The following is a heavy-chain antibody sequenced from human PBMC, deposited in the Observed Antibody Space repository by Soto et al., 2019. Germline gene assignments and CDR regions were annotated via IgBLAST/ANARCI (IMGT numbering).Heavy chain of an antibody. D-gene: IGHD6-19*01. CDR1: GGTFSSYA. V-gene: IGHV1-69*12. CDR2: IIPIFGTA. Sequence: QVQLVQSGAEVKKPGSSVKVSCKASGGTFSSYAISWVRQAPGQGLEWMGGIIPIFGTANYAQKFQGRVTITADESTRTAYMELSSLRSEATAVYYCARDGIAVADSSIPGFDYWGQGTLVTVSS. J-gene: IGHJ4*02. CDR3: ARDGIAVADSSIPGFDY.